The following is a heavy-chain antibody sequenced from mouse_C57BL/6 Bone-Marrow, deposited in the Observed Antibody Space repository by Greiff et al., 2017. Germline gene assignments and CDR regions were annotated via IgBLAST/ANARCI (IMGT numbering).Heavy chain of an antibody. Sequence: VQLQQSGPGLVQPSQSLSITCTVSGFSLTSYGVHWVRQSPGKGLEWLGVIWRGGSTDYNAAFMSRLSITKDNSKSQVFFKMNSLQADDTAIYSCDKSWRNLYWYFDVWGAGTTVTVSS. J-gene: IGHJ1*01. CDR3: DKSWRNLYWYFDV. CDR1: GFSLTSYG. V-gene: IGHV2-5*01. CDR2: IWRGGST.